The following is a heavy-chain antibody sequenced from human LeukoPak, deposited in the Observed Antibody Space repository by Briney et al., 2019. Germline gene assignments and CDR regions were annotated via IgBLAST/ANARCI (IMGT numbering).Heavy chain of an antibody. D-gene: IGHD5-12*01. CDR3: ARGRYSGTTYYFDY. J-gene: IGHJ4*02. V-gene: IGHV3-7*03. CDR2: IKKDGSET. CDR1: GFTFSTSW. Sequence: GGSLRLSCAASGFTFSTSWMSWVRQVPGKGLEWVANIKKDGSETYYVDSVKGRFTISRDNAKISLYLQMDSLRAEDTAMYYCARGRYSGTTYYFDYWGLGTLVTVSS.